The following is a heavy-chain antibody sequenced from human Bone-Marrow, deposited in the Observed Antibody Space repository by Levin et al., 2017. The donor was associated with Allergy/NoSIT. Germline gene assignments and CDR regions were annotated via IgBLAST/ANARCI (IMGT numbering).Heavy chain of an antibody. D-gene: IGHD6-19*01. CDR1: GYTFDSYG. CDR2: ISAYNTDT. CDR3: AICDSSGWYRGWFDP. V-gene: IGHV1-18*01. J-gene: IGHJ5*02. Sequence: PRASVKVSCKASGYTFDSYGIGWVRQAPGQGLEWMAWISAYNTDTNYAQKFQGRVTMTTDTSTNTAYMELRGLTSDDTAVYYCAICDSSGWYRGWFDPWGQGTLVTVSS.